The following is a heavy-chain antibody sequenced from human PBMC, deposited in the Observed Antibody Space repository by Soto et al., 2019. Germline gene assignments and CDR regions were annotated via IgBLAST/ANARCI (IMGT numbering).Heavy chain of an antibody. V-gene: IGHV1-69*13. J-gene: IGHJ4*02. CDR1: GGTFSSYA. CDR3: VRDSPIGSTFSGYDGIDY. CDR2: IIPIFGTA. Sequence: GASVKVSCKASGGTFSSYAISWVRQAPGQGLERMGGIIPIFGTANYAQKFQGRVTITADESTSTAYMELSSLRSEDTAVYYCVRDSPIGSTFSGYDGIDYWGQGTLVTVSS. D-gene: IGHD5-12*01.